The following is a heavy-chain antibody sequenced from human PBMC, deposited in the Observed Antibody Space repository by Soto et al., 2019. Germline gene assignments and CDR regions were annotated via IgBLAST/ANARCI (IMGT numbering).Heavy chain of an antibody. CDR3: ALCSGGSCYSVDY. D-gene: IGHD2-15*01. CDR2: ISGSGGST. J-gene: IGHJ4*02. V-gene: IGHV3-23*01. CDR1: GFTFSSYA. Sequence: GGSLRLSCAASGFTFSSYAVNWVRQAPGKGLEWVSAISGSGGSTYYADSVKGRFTISRDNSKNTLYLQMNSLRAEDTAVYYCALCSGGSCYSVDYWGQGTLVTVSS.